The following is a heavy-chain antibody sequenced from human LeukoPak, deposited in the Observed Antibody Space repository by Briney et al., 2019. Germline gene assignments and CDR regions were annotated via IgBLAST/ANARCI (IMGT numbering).Heavy chain of an antibody. V-gene: IGHV4-59*11. Sequence: SETLSLTCTVSGASMSSLYWTWIRQDPGTGLEWIGNIYYTGTTSYNSALESRVTISLDTSNNQFSLKLTSVTAADTAVYYCAKEGGPARPGLDSWGQGTLVTVSS. CDR3: AKEGGPARPGLDS. CDR1: GASMSSLY. CDR2: IYYTGTT. D-gene: IGHD6-6*01. J-gene: IGHJ4*02.